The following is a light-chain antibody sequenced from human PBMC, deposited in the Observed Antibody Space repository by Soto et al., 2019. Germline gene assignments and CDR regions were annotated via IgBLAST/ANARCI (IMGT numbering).Light chain of an antibody. J-gene: IGKJ1*01. V-gene: IGKV3-15*01. Sequence: EIVMTQSPATLSVSPGERATLSCRASQSLSSNLAWYQQKPGQAPRLLIYGASSRATGVPARFSGSGSGTEFTLTINSLQSEDFAVYYCQQYNNWPPWTFGQGTKVDI. CDR1: QSLSSN. CDR3: QQYNNWPPWT. CDR2: GAS.